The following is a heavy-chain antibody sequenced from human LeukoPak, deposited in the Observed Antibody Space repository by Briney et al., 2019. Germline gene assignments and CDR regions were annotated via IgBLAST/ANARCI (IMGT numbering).Heavy chain of an antibody. CDR2: IYTSGST. CDR1: GGSISSGSYY. Sequence: PSETLSLTCTVSGGSISSGSYYWSWIRQPAGKGLEWIGRIYTSGSTNYNPSLKSRVTMSVDTSKNQFSLKLSSVTAADTAVYYCARWQQLVPGWFDPWGQGTLVTVSS. V-gene: IGHV4-61*02. CDR3: ARWQQLVPGWFDP. D-gene: IGHD6-13*01. J-gene: IGHJ5*02.